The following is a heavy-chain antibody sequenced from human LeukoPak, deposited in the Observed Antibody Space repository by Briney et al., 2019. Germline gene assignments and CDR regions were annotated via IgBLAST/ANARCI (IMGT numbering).Heavy chain of an antibody. CDR3: ARDKTRDYYLDV. V-gene: IGHV3-23*01. J-gene: IGHJ6*03. CDR1: GFTFSSYS. CDR2: ISGSGGST. Sequence: GGSLRLSCAASGFTFSSYSMNWVRQAPGKGLEWVSAISGSGGSTYYADSVKDWFTISRDNSKNTLYLQMNSLRAEDTAVYYCARDKTRDYYLDVWGKGTTVTISS.